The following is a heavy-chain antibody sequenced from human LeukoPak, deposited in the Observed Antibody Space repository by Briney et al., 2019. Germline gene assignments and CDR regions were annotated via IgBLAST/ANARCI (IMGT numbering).Heavy chain of an antibody. CDR3: ARAEYSGSHTGYAFDI. CDR1: GGTFSSYA. Sequence: GASVKVSCKASGGTFSSYAISWVRQAPGQGLEWMGGIIPIFGTANYAQKFQGRVTITTDESTSTAYMELSSLRSADTAVCYCARAEYSGSHTGYAFDIWGQGTMVTVSS. D-gene: IGHD1-26*01. CDR2: IIPIFGTA. J-gene: IGHJ3*02. V-gene: IGHV1-69*05.